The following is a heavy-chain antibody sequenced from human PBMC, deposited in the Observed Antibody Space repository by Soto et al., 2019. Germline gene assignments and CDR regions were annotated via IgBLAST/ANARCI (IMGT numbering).Heavy chain of an antibody. CDR1: GGSFSGYY. CDR2: INHSGST. J-gene: IGHJ5*02. V-gene: IGHV4-34*01. D-gene: IGHD1-20*01. Sequence: LSLTCAVYGGSFSGYYWSWIRQPPGKGLEWIGEINHSGSTNYNPSLKSRVTISVDTSKNQFSLKLSSVTAADTAVYYCARNLYNWNDNWFDPWGQGTLVTVSS. CDR3: ARNLYNWNDNWFDP.